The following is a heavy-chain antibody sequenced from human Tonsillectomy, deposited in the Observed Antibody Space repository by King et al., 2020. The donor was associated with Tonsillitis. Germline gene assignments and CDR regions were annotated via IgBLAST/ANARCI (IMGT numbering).Heavy chain of an antibody. Sequence: QLQESGPGLVKPSETLSLTCTVSGGSISSYYWSWIRQPPGKGLEWIGYIYYSGSTNYNPSLKSRVTISVDTSKTQFSLKLSSLTAADTAVYYCARARYNWNDITHRGFDYWGQGTLVTVSS. CDR1: GGSISSYY. D-gene: IGHD1-1*01. CDR3: ARARYNWNDITHRGFDY. V-gene: IGHV4-59*01. J-gene: IGHJ4*02. CDR2: IYYSGST.